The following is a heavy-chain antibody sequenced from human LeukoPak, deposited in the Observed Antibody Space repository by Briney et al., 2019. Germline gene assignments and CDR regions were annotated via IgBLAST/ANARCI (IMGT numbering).Heavy chain of an antibody. J-gene: IGHJ5*02. CDR3: TREFYYRFDI. Sequence: GGSLRLSCAASGFTFSTYAMSWVRQAPGKGLEWVVRIKHKDDRLATEYAASVRGGFTISRDDSKDSLYLQMNSLKAEDTAIYYCTREFYYRFDIWGQGTLVTVSS. CDR2: IKHKDDRLAT. CDR1: GFTFSTYA. V-gene: IGHV3-72*01. D-gene: IGHD3-10*01.